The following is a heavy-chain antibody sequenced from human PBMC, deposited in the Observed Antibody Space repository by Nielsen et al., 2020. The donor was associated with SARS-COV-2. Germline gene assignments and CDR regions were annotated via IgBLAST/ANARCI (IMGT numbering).Heavy chain of an antibody. J-gene: IGHJ5*02. CDR2: TSGNGAYT. Sequence: GGSLRLSCVASGFSFRSYAMSWVRQAPGKGLEWVAGTSGNGAYTYYADSVEGRFTISRDNSKNILYLEMNNLRVEDTAVYHCAKGADYGDYAGWFDPWGQGTLVTVSS. D-gene: IGHD4-17*01. CDR1: GFSFRSYA. CDR3: AKGADYGDYAGWFDP. V-gene: IGHV3-23*01.